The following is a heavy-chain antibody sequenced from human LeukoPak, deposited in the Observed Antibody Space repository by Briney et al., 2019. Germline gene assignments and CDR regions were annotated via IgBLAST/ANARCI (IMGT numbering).Heavy chain of an antibody. Sequence: AASVKVSCKASGYTFAIYGISWVRPAPGQGLEWMAWISPYDGDTNYAQNFEGRVTMTTETSTSTAYMELRSLRSDDTAIYYCARDYCTRGGDCYKEDLFDPWGQGTLVTVSS. CDR3: ARDYCTRGGDCYKEDLFDP. CDR2: ISPYDGDT. J-gene: IGHJ5*02. V-gene: IGHV1-18*01. CDR1: GYTFAIYG. D-gene: IGHD2-21*02.